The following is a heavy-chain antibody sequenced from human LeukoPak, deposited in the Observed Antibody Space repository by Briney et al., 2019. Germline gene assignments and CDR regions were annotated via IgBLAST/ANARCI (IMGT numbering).Heavy chain of an antibody. CDR2: INPNSGGT. CDR3: VRADHYSHYFDY. J-gene: IGHJ4*02. V-gene: IGHV1-2*02. Sequence: ASVKVSCKASGYTFTGYYMHWVRQAPGQGLEWMGWINPNSGGTNYAQKFQGRVTMTRDTSISTAYMELSRLRSDDTAVYYCVRADHYSHYFDYWGQGTLVTVSS. CDR1: GYTFTGYY. D-gene: IGHD4-11*01.